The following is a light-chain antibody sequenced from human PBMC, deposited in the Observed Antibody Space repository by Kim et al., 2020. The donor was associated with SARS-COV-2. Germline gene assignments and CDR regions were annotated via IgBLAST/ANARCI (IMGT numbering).Light chain of an antibody. J-gene: IGKJ2*01. CDR2: AAA. CDR1: QSITNY. Sequence: SASVGDRVTITCRASQSITNYLNWYQQKPGKAPKLLIYAAASLQSGVPSRFSGSGSGTAFTLTISSLQPEDFATYYCQQSYSTFPTFGQGTKLEIK. V-gene: IGKV1-39*01. CDR3: QQSYSTFPT.